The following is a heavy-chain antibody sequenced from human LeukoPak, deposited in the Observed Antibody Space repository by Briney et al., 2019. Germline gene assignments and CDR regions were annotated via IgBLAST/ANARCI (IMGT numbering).Heavy chain of an antibody. CDR2: IYPGDSDT. J-gene: IGHJ3*02. V-gene: IGHV5-51*01. D-gene: IGHD6-13*01. Sequence: PGESLKISCRGSGYSFTSYWIVWVRQMPGKGLEWMGIIYPGDSDTRYSPSFEGQVTISADKSRSTAYLQWSRLKASDTAMYYCARPWSSGWYVFGAFNIWGQGTMVTVSS. CDR3: ARPWSSGWYVFGAFNI. CDR1: GYSFTSYW.